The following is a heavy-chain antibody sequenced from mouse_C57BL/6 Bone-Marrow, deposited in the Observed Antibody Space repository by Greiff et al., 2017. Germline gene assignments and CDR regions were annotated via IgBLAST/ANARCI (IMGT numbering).Heavy chain of an antibody. CDR1: GFTFSSYG. V-gene: IGHV5-6*01. CDR3: ARLEITTVPYYYAMDY. J-gene: IGHJ4*01. D-gene: IGHD2-4*01. Sequence: EVQRVESGGDLVKPGGSLKLSCAASGFTFSSYGMSWVRQTPDKRLEWVATISSGGSYTYYPDSVQGRFTISRDNAKNTLYLQMSSLKSEDTAMYYCARLEITTVPYYYAMDYWGQGTSVTVSS. CDR2: ISSGGSYT.